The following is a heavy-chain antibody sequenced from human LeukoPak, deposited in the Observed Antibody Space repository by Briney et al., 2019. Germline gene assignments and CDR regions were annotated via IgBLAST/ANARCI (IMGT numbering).Heavy chain of an antibody. D-gene: IGHD2-15*01. J-gene: IGHJ4*02. Sequence: SETLSLTCTVSGGSISTYYWSWIRQPPGKGLEWIGYIYYSGTTYSNPSLKSRPTISEDTSKNQFSLKLSSVTAADTAVYYCARGWNYFDDWGQGTLVTVSS. CDR2: IYYSGTT. V-gene: IGHV4-59*08. CDR1: GGSISTYY. CDR3: ARGWNYFDD.